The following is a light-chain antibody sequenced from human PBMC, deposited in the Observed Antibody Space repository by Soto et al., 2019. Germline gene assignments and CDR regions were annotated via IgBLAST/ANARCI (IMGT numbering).Light chain of an antibody. J-gene: IGKJ2*01. CDR3: QQTYSRPYT. V-gene: IGKV1-39*01. Sequence: DLQMTQSPSSLSASVGDRVIITCRASQTISSYVNWYQQKSGKAPKLLIYSASSLQSGVPSRFSGSGSGTDFTLTISSLQPEDFATYYCQQTYSRPYTFGQGTKLEIK. CDR2: SAS. CDR1: QTISSY.